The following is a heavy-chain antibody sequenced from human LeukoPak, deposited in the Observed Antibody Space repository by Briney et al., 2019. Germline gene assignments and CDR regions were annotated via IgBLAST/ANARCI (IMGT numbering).Heavy chain of an antibody. D-gene: IGHD4-17*01. J-gene: IGHJ4*02. V-gene: IGHV3-23*01. CDR1: GFTFSSYA. Sequence: GGSLRLFCAASGFTFSSYAMSWVRQAPGKGLEWVSSISGTNDNTYYADSVKDRFTISRDNSKNTLSLQMNSLRAEDTAVYYCAKGRATTVTSAGNYWGQGTLVTVSS. CDR2: ISGTNDNT. CDR3: AKGRATTVTSAGNY.